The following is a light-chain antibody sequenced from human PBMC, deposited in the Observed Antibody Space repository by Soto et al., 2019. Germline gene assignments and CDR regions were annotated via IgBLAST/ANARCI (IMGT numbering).Light chain of an antibody. CDR2: EAS. CDR1: SSDVGSSDL. V-gene: IGLV2-23*01. J-gene: IGLJ3*02. CDR3: CSYSGSITWV. Sequence: QSALTQPASVSGSPGQSITIPCTGISSDVGSSDLVSWYQQHPGRAPKLMIYEASKRPSGVSNRFSGSKSGNTASLTISGLQAEDEADYYCCSYSGSITWVFGGGTKLTV.